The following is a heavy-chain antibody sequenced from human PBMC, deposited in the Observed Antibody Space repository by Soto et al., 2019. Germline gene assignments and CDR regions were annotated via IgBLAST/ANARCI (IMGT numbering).Heavy chain of an antibody. Sequence: QVQLVQSGAEVKKPGSSVKVSCKASGGTFSSYAISWVRQAPGQGLEWMGGIIPIFCTANYAQKFHGRVTITADDSTITAYMERSSLSSEDTAVYYCARSVYSSSWYKFPSWGKGTLVTVSS. CDR1: GGTFSSYA. V-gene: IGHV1-69*01. D-gene: IGHD6-13*01. CDR2: IIPIFCTA. CDR3: ARSVYSSSWYKFPS. J-gene: IGHJ4*02.